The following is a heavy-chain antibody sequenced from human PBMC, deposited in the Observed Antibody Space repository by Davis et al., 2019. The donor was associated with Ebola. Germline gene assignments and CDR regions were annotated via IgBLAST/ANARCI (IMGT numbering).Heavy chain of an antibody. CDR2: INSDGSST. CDR1: GFTFSSYW. V-gene: IGHV3-74*01. Sequence: GESLKISCAASGFTFSSYWMHWVRQAPGKGLVWVSRINSDGSSTSYADSVKGRFTISRDTAKNSLYPQMNSLRAEDTAVYYCARGADILTTFDYWGQGTLVTVSS. CDR3: ARGADILTTFDY. D-gene: IGHD3-9*01. J-gene: IGHJ4*02.